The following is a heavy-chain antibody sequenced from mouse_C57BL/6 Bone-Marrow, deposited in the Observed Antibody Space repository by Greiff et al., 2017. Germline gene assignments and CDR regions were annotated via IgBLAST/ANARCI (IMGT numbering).Heavy chain of an antibody. CDR3: ARRTTVVATEYFDV. V-gene: IGHV5-17*01. J-gene: IGHJ1*03. D-gene: IGHD1-1*01. Sequence: EVNLVESGGGLVKPGGSLKLSCAASGFTFSDYGMHWVRQAPEKGLEWVAYISSGSSTIYYADTVKGRFTISRDNAKNTLFLQMTSLRSEDTAMYYCARRTTVVATEYFDVWGTGTTVTVSS. CDR2: ISSGSSTI. CDR1: GFTFSDYG.